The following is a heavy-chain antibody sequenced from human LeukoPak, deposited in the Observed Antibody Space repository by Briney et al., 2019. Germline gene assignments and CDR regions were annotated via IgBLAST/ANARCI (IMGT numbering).Heavy chain of an antibody. CDR3: ARPSLHPTAMVSPMDY. CDR2: ISSSSSYI. Sequence: PGGSLRLSCAASGFTFSSYSMNWVRQAPGKGLEWVSSISSSSSYIYYADSVKGRFTISRDNAKNSLYLQMNSLRAEDTAVYYCARPSLHPTAMVSPMDYWGQGTLVTVSS. J-gene: IGHJ4*02. D-gene: IGHD5-18*01. CDR1: GFTFSSYS. V-gene: IGHV3-21*01.